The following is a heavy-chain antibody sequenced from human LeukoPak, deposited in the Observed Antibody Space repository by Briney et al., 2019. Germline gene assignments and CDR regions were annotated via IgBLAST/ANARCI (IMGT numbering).Heavy chain of an antibody. V-gene: IGHV3-74*01. CDR2: INTDGSST. Sequence: GGSLRLSCAASGLTFSSYWMHWVRQAPGKGLVWVSRINTDGSSTSYADSVKDRFTISRDNAKNTLYLQMNSLRAEDTAVYYCAREPYYYDSSGYYQHWGQGTLVTVSS. CDR1: GLTFSSYW. D-gene: IGHD3-22*01. CDR3: AREPYYYDSSGYYQH. J-gene: IGHJ1*01.